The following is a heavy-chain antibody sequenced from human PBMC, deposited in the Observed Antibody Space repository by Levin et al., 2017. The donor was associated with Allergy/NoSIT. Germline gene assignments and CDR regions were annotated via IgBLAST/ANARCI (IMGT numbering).Heavy chain of an antibody. V-gene: IGHV1-69*13. CDR2: IIPIFGTA. J-gene: IGHJ6*02. CDR1: GGTFSSYA. CDR3: ARGGRITIFGLVGGMRYGMDV. Sequence: ASVKVSCKASGGTFSSYAISWVRQAPGQGLEWMGGIIPIFGTANYAQKFQGRVTITADESTSTAYMELSSLRSEDTAVYYCARGGRITIFGLVGGMRYGMDVWGQGTTVTVSS. D-gene: IGHD3-3*01.